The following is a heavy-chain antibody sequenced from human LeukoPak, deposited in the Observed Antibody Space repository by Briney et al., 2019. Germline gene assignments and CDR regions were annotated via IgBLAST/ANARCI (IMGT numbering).Heavy chain of an antibody. CDR2: IYTSGST. CDR1: GGSISSYH. D-gene: IGHD2-2*01. J-gene: IGHJ4*02. CDR3: AGECTSCFGSFDY. Sequence: SETLSLTVPVSGGSISSYHWSWIRQPAGKGLEWIGRIYTSGSTNYNPSLKSGVTMSVDTSTNKLSIKLRSVTAASTAVYYSAGECTSCFGSFDYWGQGTLVTVS. V-gene: IGHV4-4*07.